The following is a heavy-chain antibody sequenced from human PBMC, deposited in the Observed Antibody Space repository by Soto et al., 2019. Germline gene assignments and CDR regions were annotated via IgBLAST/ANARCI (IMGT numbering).Heavy chain of an antibody. CDR2: IYNSGNT. V-gene: IGHV4-4*07. CDR3: ARDGVGPHGMDV. J-gene: IGHJ6*02. Sequence: SETLSLTCTVSGVSVSSYYWIWIRQPAGKGLDWIGRIYNSGNTDYNPSIKSRVTMLLDTSKNQLSLRLSSVTAADTAVYYCARDGVGPHGMDVWGQGTTVTVSS. D-gene: IGHD2-8*01. CDR1: GVSVSSYY.